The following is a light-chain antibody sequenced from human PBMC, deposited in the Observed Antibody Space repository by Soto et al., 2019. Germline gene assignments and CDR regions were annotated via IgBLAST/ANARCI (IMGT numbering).Light chain of an antibody. CDR1: QGISTY. V-gene: IGKV1-39*01. CDR3: QQSNSITWT. Sequence: DNQMTQSPSSLSASVGDRVTITCRASQGISTYLNWYQQKPGKAPKVLIYAASSLQSGVPSRFSGSGSETDFTLTISSLQPEDFATYSCQQSNSITWTFGQGTKVDIK. J-gene: IGKJ1*01. CDR2: AAS.